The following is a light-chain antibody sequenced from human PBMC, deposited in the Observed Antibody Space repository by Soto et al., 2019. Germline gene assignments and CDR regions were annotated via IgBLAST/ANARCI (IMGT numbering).Light chain of an antibody. CDR3: QQYGDLPVT. J-gene: IGKJ3*01. CDR2: DAS. Sequence: DIQMTQSPSSLSASVGDRVTITCQANEDIRTSLHWYQQKPGKAPNLLIYDASNVETGVPSRFSGSGFGTDFTFTISSLQPEDVATYYCQQYGDLPVTFGPGTKVDIK. CDR1: EDIRTS. V-gene: IGKV1-33*01.